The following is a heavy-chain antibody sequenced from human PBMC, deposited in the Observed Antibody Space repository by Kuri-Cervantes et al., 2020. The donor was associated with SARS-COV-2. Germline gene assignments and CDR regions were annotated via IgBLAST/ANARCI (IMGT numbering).Heavy chain of an antibody. J-gene: IGHJ6*02. V-gene: IGHV3-21*01. Sequence: GGSLRLSCAVYGGSFSGYYWSWIRQAPGKELEWVSSISSSSSYIYYADSVKGRFTISRDDSKNTLYLQMNSLRVEDTAVYYCAREFHDFWSGYYGPYYFYAMDVWGQGTTVTASS. CDR3: AREFHDFWSGYYGPYYFYAMDV. CDR1: GGSFSGYY. CDR2: ISSSSSYI. D-gene: IGHD3-3*01.